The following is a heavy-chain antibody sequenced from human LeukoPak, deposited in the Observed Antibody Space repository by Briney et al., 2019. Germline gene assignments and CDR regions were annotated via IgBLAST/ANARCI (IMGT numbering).Heavy chain of an antibody. CDR3: ARHIAVAGTSDY. D-gene: IGHD6-19*01. CDR1: GFTFSSYS. V-gene: IGHV3-21*01. J-gene: IGHJ4*02. CDR2: ISSSSSYI. Sequence: GGSLRLSCAASGFTFSSYSMNWVRQAPGKGLEWVSSISSSSSYIYYADSVKGRFTISRDNAKNSLYLQMNSLRAEDTAVYYCARHIAVAGTSDYWGQGTLVTVSS.